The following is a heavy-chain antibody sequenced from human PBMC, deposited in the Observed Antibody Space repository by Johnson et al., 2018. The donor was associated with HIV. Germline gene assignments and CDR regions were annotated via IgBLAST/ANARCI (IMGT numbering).Heavy chain of an antibody. D-gene: IGHD3-10*01. CDR1: GFTFSSYA. V-gene: IGHV3-30*04. Sequence: QVQLVESGGGVVRPVGSLRLSCAASGFTFSSYAMHWVRQAPGKGLEWVAVISYDGSNKYYADSVKGRFTISRDNSKNTLYLQMNSLRAEDTAVYYCARGMARAPLLIWGQGTMVTVSS. CDR2: ISYDGSNK. J-gene: IGHJ3*02. CDR3: ARGMARAPLLI.